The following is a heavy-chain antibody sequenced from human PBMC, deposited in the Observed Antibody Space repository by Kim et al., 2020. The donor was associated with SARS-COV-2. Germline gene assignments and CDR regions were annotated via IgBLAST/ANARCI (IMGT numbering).Heavy chain of an antibody. CDR2: INHSGST. V-gene: IGHV4-34*01. Sequence: SETLSLTCAVYGGSFSGYYWSWIRQPPGKGLEWIGEINHSGSTNYNPSLKSRVTISVDTSKNQFSLKLSSVTAADTAVYYCASIYYYDSSGYDYWGQGTLVTVSS. D-gene: IGHD3-22*01. CDR3: ASIYYYDSSGYDY. CDR1: GGSFSGYY. J-gene: IGHJ4*02.